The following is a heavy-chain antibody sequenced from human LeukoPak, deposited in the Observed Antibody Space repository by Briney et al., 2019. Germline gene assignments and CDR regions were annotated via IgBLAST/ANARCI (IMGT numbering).Heavy chain of an antibody. J-gene: IGHJ6*03. CDR2: MNPNSGNA. CDR1: GYTFTSYD. Sequence: ASVKVSCKASGYTFTSYDINGVRQATGQGLEWMGWMNPNSGNAGYAQKFQGRVTMTRNTSISTAYMELSSLRSEDTAVYYCARRRSSWLLYYYYMDVWGKGTTVTVSS. D-gene: IGHD6-13*01. V-gene: IGHV1-8*01. CDR3: ARRRSSWLLYYYYMDV.